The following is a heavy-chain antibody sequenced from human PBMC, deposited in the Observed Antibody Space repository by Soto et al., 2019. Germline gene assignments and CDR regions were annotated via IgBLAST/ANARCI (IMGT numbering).Heavy chain of an antibody. Sequence: EHLNITCAGSGGTLSGYYWRWIRQLPGKELEWIGEINHSGSTNYNPSLKRRVTTSVATYKNQSSLKLSSVTAADTAVYYCARGLTPDFTVCKHYNSYRMAVWRQGPTVTVS. CDR1: GGTLSGYY. V-gene: IGHV4-34*01. CDR2: INHSGST. J-gene: IGHJ6*01. CDR3: ARGLTPDFTVCKHYNSYRMAV. D-gene: IGHD2-8*01.